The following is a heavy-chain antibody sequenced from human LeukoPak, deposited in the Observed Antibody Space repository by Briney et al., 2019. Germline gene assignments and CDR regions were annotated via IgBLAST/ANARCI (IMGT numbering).Heavy chain of an antibody. Sequence: ASVKVSCKASGYTFTSYYMHWVRQAPGQGLEWMGIINPSVGSTSYAQKFQGRVTMTRDLSTSTVYMELSSLRSEDTAVYYCARVIITEAWFDPWGQGTLVTVSS. CDR2: INPSVGST. D-gene: IGHD3-22*01. CDR3: ARVIITEAWFDP. J-gene: IGHJ5*02. V-gene: IGHV1-46*01. CDR1: GYTFTSYY.